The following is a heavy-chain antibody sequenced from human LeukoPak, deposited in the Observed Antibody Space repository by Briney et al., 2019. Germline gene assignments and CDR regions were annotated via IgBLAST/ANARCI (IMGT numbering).Heavy chain of an antibody. J-gene: IGHJ4*02. CDR2: IYPGDSDT. Sequence: GESLKIPCKGSGYSFPNYWIGWVRQMPGKGLEWMATIYPGDSDTRYSPSFQGQVTISADKSISTAYLQWSSLKASDTAMYYCARGDSITLDYWGQGTLVAVSS. CDR1: GYSFPNYW. D-gene: IGHD4-11*01. CDR3: ARGDSITLDY. V-gene: IGHV5-51*01.